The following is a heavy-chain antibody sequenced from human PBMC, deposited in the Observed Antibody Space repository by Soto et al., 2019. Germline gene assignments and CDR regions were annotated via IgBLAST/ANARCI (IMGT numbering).Heavy chain of an antibody. V-gene: IGHV3-23*01. CDR1: GFTFGSYA. CDR2: LYGNSGGI. CDR3: AKDAVAGDGLWLMDH. Sequence: VQLLESGGGLVQPGGSLTLSCAASGFTFGSYAMTWDRQAPGKGLESVAGLYGNSGGIQYADSVRGRFTIFRDNSNNIVFLHMRSLRVEDMAVYFCAKDAVAGDGLWLMDHWGQGTLVTVSS. J-gene: IGHJ4*02. D-gene: IGHD2-21*02.